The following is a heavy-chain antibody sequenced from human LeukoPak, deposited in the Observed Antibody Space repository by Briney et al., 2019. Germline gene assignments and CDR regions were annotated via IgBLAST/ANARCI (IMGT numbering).Heavy chain of an antibody. CDR3: AHSGRLVRGVIGDAFDI. Sequence: SGPTLVNPTQTLTLTCTFSGFSLSTSGVGVGWIRQPPGKALEWLALIYWDDDKRYSPSLKSRLPITKDTSKNQVVPTLTNMEPVDTATYYCAHSGRLVRGVIGDAFDIWGQGTMVTVSS. D-gene: IGHD3-10*01. J-gene: IGHJ3*02. CDR2: IYWDDDK. CDR1: GFSLSTSGVG. V-gene: IGHV2-5*02.